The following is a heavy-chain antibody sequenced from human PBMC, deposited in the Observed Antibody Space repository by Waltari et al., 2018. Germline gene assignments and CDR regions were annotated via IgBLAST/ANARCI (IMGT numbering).Heavy chain of an antibody. Sequence: QVQLQQWGAGLLKPSETLSLTCAVYGGSFSGYYWSWIRQPPGKGLEWIGEINHSGSTNYNPSLKSRDTISVDTSKNQFSLKLSSVTAADTAVYYCARGNRKGVIHNYYYYYMDVWGKGTTVTISS. V-gene: IGHV4-34*01. CDR1: GGSFSGYY. CDR3: ARGNRKGVIHNYYYYYMDV. D-gene: IGHD3-16*02. CDR2: INHSGST. J-gene: IGHJ6*03.